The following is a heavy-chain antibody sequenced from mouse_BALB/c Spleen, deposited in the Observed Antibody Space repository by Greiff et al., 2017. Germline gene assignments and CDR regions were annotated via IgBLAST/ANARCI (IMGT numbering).Heavy chain of an antibody. CDR3: ERDTTATPYARDY. V-gene: IGHV5-6*01. CDR1: GFTFSSYG. D-gene: IGHD1-2*01. Sequence: EVQRVESGGDLVKPGGSLKLSCAASGFTFSSYGMSWVRQTPDKRLEWVATISSGGSYTYYPDSVKGRFTISRDNAKNTLYLQMSSLKSEDTAMYYCERDTTATPYARDYGGQGTSVTVSS. CDR2: ISSGGSYT. J-gene: IGHJ4*01.